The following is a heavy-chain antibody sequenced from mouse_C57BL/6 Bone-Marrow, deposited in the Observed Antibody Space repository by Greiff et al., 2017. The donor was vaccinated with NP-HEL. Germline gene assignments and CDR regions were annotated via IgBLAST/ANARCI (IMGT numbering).Heavy chain of an antibody. CDR2: ISSGGSYT. Sequence: EVKLMESGGDLVKPGGSLKLSCAASGFTFSSYGMSWVRQTPDKRLEWVATISSGGSYTYYPDSVKGRFTISRDNAKNTLYLQMSSLKSEDTAMYYCARPLLSGGYAMDYWGQGTSVTVSS. V-gene: IGHV5-6*01. J-gene: IGHJ4*01. D-gene: IGHD2-1*01. CDR1: GFTFSSYG. CDR3: ARPLLSGGYAMDY.